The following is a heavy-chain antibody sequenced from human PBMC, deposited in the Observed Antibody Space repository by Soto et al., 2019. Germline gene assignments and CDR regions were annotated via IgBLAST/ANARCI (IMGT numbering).Heavy chain of an antibody. CDR2: ISYDGSNK. V-gene: IGHV3-30*18. CDR1: GFTFSSYG. D-gene: IGHD2-2*01. J-gene: IGHJ4*02. Sequence: GGSLRLSCAASGFTFSSYGMHWVRQAPGKGLEWVAVISYDGSNKYYADSVKGRFTISRDNSKNTLYLQMNSLRAEDTAVYYCAKDPLGHIVVVPAAISPGRSDYWGQGT. CDR3: AKDPLGHIVVVPAAISPGRSDY.